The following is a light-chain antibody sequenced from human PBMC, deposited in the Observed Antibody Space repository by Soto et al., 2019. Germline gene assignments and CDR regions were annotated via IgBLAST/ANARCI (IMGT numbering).Light chain of an antibody. Sequence: QSALTQPASVSGSPGQSITISCTGTSSDVGTYNLVSWYQQHPGKAPKLIIYEGIKRPSGVSDRFSGSKSANTAFLTVSGLQAEDEADYFCCSYAGSSTFWVFGGGTKLTVL. CDR1: SSDVGTYNL. CDR3: CSYAGSSTFWV. J-gene: IGLJ3*02. CDR2: EGI. V-gene: IGLV2-23*01.